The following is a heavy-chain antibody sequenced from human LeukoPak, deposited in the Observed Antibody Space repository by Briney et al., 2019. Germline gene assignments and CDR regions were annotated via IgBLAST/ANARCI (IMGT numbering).Heavy chain of an antibody. Sequence: GESLKISCKGSGYTFSNYWIAWVRQMPGKGLEWMGIIYPGDSDTRYNPSFQGQVTFSADKSISTVFLQWSSLKASDTAMYYCARGGYDILTGYYYYWGQGTLVTVSS. J-gene: IGHJ4*02. CDR1: GYTFSNYW. D-gene: IGHD3-9*01. V-gene: IGHV5-51*01. CDR3: ARGGYDILTGYYYY. CDR2: IYPGDSDT.